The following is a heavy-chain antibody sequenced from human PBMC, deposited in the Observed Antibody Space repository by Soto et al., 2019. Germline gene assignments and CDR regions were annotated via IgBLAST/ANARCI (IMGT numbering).Heavy chain of an antibody. V-gene: IGHV3-21*01. Sequence: EVQLVESGGGLVKPGGSLRLSCAASGFTFSSYSMNWGRQAQGKGLEWVSSSSSSSSYIYYADSVKGRFTISTDNAKNSLYLHMNSLRADDTAVYYCARPPNYYDSRGYYGYWGQGTLVTVSS. J-gene: IGHJ4*02. CDR2: SSSSSSYI. CDR3: ARPPNYYDSRGYYGY. D-gene: IGHD3-22*01. CDR1: GFTFSSYS.